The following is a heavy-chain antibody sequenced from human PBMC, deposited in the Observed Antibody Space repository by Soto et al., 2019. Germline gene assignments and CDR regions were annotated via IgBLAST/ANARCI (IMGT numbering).Heavy chain of an antibody. J-gene: IGHJ4*02. Sequence: PRGSLRVSCAASGFTFSSYWMHWVRQAPGKGLVWVSRINSDGSSTSYAGSVKGRFTISRDNAKNTLYLQMNSLRAEDTAVYYCVRTSLVVAAATREDYWGQGTLVIVSS. D-gene: IGHD2-15*01. CDR2: INSDGSST. CDR1: GFTFSSYW. V-gene: IGHV3-74*01. CDR3: VRTSLVVAAATREDY.